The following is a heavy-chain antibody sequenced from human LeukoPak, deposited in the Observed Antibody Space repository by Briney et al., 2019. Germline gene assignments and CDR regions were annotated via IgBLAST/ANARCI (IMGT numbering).Heavy chain of an antibody. CDR1: RGTLSSYA. CDR2: IIPILGIA. J-gene: IGHJ4*02. Sequence: SVKVSCKASRGTLSSYAISWVRQAPGQGLEWMGRIIPILGIANYAPKFQGRVTITSAETTTTAYMELSSPRSEDTAVYYCARGHENYGSATPCRYWGQGTLVTVSS. CDR3: ARGHENYGSATPCRY. D-gene: IGHD3-10*01. V-gene: IGHV1-69*04.